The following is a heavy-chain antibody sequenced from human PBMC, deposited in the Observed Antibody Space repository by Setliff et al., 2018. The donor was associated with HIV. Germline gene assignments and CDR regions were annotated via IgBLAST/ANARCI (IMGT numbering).Heavy chain of an antibody. CDR1: GYTFTSYA. D-gene: IGHD6-13*01. Sequence: ASVKVSCKASGYTFTSYAMNWVRQAPGQGLEWMGWINTNTGNPTYAQGFTGRFVFSLDTSVSTAYLQISSLKAEDTAVYYCARGRAAGTREIVNWFDPWGQGTLVTVSS. V-gene: IGHV7-4-1*02. CDR3: ARGRAAGTREIVNWFDP. J-gene: IGHJ5*02. CDR2: INTNTGNP.